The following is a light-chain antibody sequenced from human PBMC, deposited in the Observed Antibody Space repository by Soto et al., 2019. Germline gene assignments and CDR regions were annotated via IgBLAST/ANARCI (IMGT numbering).Light chain of an antibody. CDR3: QQYGSSSEIT. CDR1: QSVAGSY. V-gene: IGKV3-20*01. CDR2: GAS. Sequence: EIVLTQSPGTLSLSPGERSTLSCMAIQSVAGSYLAWYQQKPGQAPRLLIYGASSRATGFPHRFSGSGSGTDFTLTISGLEPEDSAVYYCQQYGSSSEITFGPGTRLEIK. J-gene: IGKJ5*01.